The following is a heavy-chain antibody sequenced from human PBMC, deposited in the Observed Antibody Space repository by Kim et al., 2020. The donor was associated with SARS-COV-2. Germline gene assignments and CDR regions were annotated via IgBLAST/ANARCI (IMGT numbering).Heavy chain of an antibody. Sequence: ASVKVSCKASGYTFTGYYMHWVRQAPGQGLEWMGWINPNSGGTNYAQKFPGRVTMTRDTSISTAYMELSRLRSDDTAVYYCASQLRITMIVVVHYAFDIWGQGTMVTVSS. CDR2: INPNSGGT. V-gene: IGHV1-2*02. CDR1: GYTFTGYY. D-gene: IGHD3-22*01. CDR3: ASQLRITMIVVVHYAFDI. J-gene: IGHJ3*02.